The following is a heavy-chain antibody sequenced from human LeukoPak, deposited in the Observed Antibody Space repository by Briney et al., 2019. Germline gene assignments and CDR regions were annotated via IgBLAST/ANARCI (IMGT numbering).Heavy chain of an antibody. CDR1: GFIFSSYA. Sequence: GRSLRLSCAASGFIFSSYAMHWVRQAPGKGLEWVAFISYDGRNEYHADSVKGRFTISRDDSKNTLYLQMNSLRAEDTAVFYCARDSGVGWGQGTLVTVSS. V-gene: IGHV3-30*04. CDR2: ISYDGRNE. J-gene: IGHJ4*02. D-gene: IGHD1-26*01. CDR3: ARDSGVG.